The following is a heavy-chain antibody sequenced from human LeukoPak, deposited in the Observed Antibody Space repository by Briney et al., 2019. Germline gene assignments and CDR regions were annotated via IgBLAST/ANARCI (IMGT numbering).Heavy chain of an antibody. CDR3: ARVLGSSGYYYERHWYFDL. Sequence: SETLSLTCTVSGGSISSSSYYWGWIRQPPGKGLEWIGNIYYSGSTYYNPSLKSRVTISVDTSKNQFSLKLNSVTAADTAVYYCARVLGSSGYYYERHWYFDLWGRGTLVTVSS. CDR1: GGSISSSSYY. D-gene: IGHD3-22*01. V-gene: IGHV4-39*07. J-gene: IGHJ2*01. CDR2: IYYSGST.